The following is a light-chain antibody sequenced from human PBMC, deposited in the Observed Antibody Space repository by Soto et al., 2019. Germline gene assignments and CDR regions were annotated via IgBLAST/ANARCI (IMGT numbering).Light chain of an antibody. Sequence: EIVLTQSPGTLSLSPGERATLSCRASQSVSSSYLAWYQQKPSQAPRLLIYGASSRATDIPDKFNGRGSGADFTLSFSRLEPEDFAVYYCQQYGSSPPLTFGGGTKVDIK. V-gene: IGKV3-20*01. CDR1: QSVSSSY. J-gene: IGKJ4*01. CDR2: GAS. CDR3: QQYGSSPPLT.